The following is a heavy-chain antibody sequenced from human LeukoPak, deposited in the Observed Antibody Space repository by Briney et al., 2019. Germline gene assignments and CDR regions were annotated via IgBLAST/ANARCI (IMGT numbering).Heavy chain of an antibody. J-gene: IGHJ6*02. D-gene: IGHD2-2*01. CDR2: IYYSGNI. Sequence: PSETLSLTCTVSGGSISSSSHYWGWIRQPPGKGLEWIGSIYYSGNIYYNSSLKSRVTISVDTSKNQFSLKLSSVTAADTAVYYCAREVGARLPYYYYYGMDVWGQGTTVTVSS. CDR1: GGSISSSSHY. V-gene: IGHV4-39*07. CDR3: AREVGARLPYYYYYGMDV.